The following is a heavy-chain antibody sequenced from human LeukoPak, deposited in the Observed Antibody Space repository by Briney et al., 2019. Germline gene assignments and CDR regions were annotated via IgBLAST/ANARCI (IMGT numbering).Heavy chain of an antibody. CDR1: GFTFSSYA. J-gene: IGHJ4*02. CDR3: APLGVTTWLDY. Sequence: AGGSLRLSCAASGFTFSSYAMSWVRQAPGKGLEWVSSGSGGSTYYADSVKGRFTISRDNSKNTLYLQMNSLRAEDTAVYYCAPLGVTTWLDYWGQGTLVTVPS. V-gene: IGHV3-23*01. CDR2: SGSGGST. D-gene: IGHD4-17*01.